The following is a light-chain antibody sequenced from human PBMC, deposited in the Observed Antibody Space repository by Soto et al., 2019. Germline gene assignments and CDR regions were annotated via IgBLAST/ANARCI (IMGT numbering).Light chain of an antibody. J-gene: IGKJ4*01. Sequence: DIQLTQSPSSVSASIGDRATISCRPSQSIYKWLVWYQQKPGKAPKLLIYAASSLQSGVPSRFSGSGYETEFTLTISSLQPEDSATYFCQQADSFPLTFGGGTEVAI. V-gene: IGKV1-12*01. CDR2: AAS. CDR1: QSIYKW. CDR3: QQADSFPLT.